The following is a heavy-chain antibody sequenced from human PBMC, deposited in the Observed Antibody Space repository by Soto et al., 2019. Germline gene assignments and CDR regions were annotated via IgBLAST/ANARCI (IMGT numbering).Heavy chain of an antibody. V-gene: IGHV3-23*01. D-gene: IGHD2-2*01. CDR2: ISGSGAVS. Sequence: GGSLRLSCAVSGFTFSSYAMSWVRQAPGKGLDWVSAISGSGAVSYYGDSVKGRFTVSRDNSKNTLYLQMRSLRGEDTALYYCARLYQSATDVWGQGTLVTVSS. CDR3: ARLYQSATDV. CDR1: GFTFSSYA. J-gene: IGHJ4*02.